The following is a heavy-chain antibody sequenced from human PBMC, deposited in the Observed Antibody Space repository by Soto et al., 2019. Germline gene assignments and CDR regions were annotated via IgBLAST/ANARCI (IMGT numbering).Heavy chain of an antibody. J-gene: IGHJ4*02. D-gene: IGHD5-12*01. CDR3: ARPPRHIVATPHDY. CDR1: GGSFSGYY. CDR2: INHSGST. V-gene: IGHV4-34*01. Sequence: QVQLQQWGAGLLKPSETLSLTCAVYGGSFSGYYWSWIRQPPGKGREWLGEINHSGSTQYNPSLKSRVTISGDKSKNQFSLKLRTVSAADTAVFYCARPPRHIVATPHDYWGQGTLVTVSS.